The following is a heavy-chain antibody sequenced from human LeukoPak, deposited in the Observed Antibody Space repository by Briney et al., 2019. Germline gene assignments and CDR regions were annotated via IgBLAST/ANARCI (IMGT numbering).Heavy chain of an antibody. V-gene: IGHV4-59*01. CDR1: GGSISSYY. CDR2: IYYSGST. CDR3: ARGYYDILTGYYGMDV. D-gene: IGHD3-9*01. Sequence: SETLSLTCTISGGSISSYYWSWIRQPPGKGLEWIGYIYYSGSTNYNPSLKSRVTISVDTSKNQFSLKLSSVTAADTAVYYCARGYYDILTGYYGMDVWGQGTTVTVSS. J-gene: IGHJ6*02.